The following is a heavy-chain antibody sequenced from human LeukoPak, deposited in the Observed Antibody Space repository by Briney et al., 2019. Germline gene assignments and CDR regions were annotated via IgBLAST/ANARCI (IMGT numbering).Heavy chain of an antibody. D-gene: IGHD2-8*01. Sequence: QAGGSLRRSCTTSGFTFGDYAMSWVRQAPGKGLEWVGFIRTRAYGGTTENAASVKGRFTISRDDSKNIAYLQMNSLKTEDTAVYYCTRGVIGLRGFDYWGQGTLVTVSS. CDR3: TRGVIGLRGFDY. CDR1: GFTFGDYA. CDR2: IRTRAYGGTT. V-gene: IGHV3-49*04. J-gene: IGHJ4*02.